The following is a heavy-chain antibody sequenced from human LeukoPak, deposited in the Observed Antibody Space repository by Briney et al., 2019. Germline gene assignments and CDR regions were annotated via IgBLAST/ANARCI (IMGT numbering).Heavy chain of an antibody. CDR2: IYNSGTT. CDR1: SGSITSSSYY. V-gene: IGHV4-39*01. D-gene: IGHD6-19*01. Sequence: SETLSLTCTVSSGSITSSSYYWGWIRQPPGKGLEWIGSIYNSGTTHYNPSLKSRVTISVDPSKNQFSLTLSSVTAADTAVYYCARQVRGVAGPSGWFDPWGQGTLVTVSS. J-gene: IGHJ5*02. CDR3: ARQVRGVAGPSGWFDP.